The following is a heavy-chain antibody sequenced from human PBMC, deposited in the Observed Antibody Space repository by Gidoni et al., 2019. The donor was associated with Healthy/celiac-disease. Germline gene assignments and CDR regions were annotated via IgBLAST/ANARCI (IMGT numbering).Heavy chain of an antibody. CDR1: GGSFSGYY. CDR2: INHSGST. J-gene: IGHJ5*02. D-gene: IGHD2-2*03. Sequence: VQLQQWGAGLLKPSETLSLTCAVYGGSFSGYYWSWIRQPPGKGLEWIGEINHSGSTNYNPSLKSRVTISVDTSKNQFSLKLSSVTAADTAVYYCARGGVGYCSSTSCLNWFDPWGQGTLVTVSS. CDR3: ARGGVGYCSSTSCLNWFDP. V-gene: IGHV4-34*01.